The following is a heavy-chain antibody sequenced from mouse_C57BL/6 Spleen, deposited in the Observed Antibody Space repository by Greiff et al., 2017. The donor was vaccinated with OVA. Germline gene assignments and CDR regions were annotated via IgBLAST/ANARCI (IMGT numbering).Heavy chain of an antibody. D-gene: IGHD4-1*01. CDR2: INPNNGGT. CDR3: ARRGLGSFDY. J-gene: IGHJ2*01. CDR1: GYTFTDYN. Sequence: VQLKESGPELVKPGASVKMSCKASGYTFTDYNMHWVKQSHGKSLEWIGYINPNNGGTSYNQKFKGKATLTVNKSSSTAYMELRSLTSEDSAVYYCARRGLGSFDYWGQGTTLTVSS. V-gene: IGHV1-22*01.